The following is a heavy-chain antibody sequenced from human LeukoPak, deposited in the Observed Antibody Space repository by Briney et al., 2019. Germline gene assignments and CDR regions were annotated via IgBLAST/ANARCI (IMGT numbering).Heavy chain of an antibody. D-gene: IGHD2-8*02. CDR2: IYIDEKDGKT. J-gene: IGHJ4*02. CDR3: ARAPPGSSGGYFDC. CDR1: GFTFGSYA. V-gene: IGHV3-23*03. Sequence: GGSLRLSCAASGFTFGSYAMSWVRQAPGKGLEWVSVIYIDEKDGKTYYAASVKGRFTISRDKSKNTLYLQMNSLRAEDTAVYYCARAPPGSSGGYFDCWGQGTQVTVSS.